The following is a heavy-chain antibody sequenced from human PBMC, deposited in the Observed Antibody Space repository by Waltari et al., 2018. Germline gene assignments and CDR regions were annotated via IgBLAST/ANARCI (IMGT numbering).Heavy chain of an antibody. D-gene: IGHD3-10*01. V-gene: IGHV4-39*07. Sequence: QLQLQESGPGLVKPSETLSLTCTVSGGSISSDGYSWGWTRPPPGKRLEWIGSISYSGSTYYNPSLKSRVTISVDTSKNQFSLRLSSVTAADTAVYYCARDWAYYGSGSYCDYWGQGTLVTVSS. CDR2: ISYSGST. J-gene: IGHJ4*02. CDR3: ARDWAYYGSGSYCDY. CDR1: GGSISSDGYS.